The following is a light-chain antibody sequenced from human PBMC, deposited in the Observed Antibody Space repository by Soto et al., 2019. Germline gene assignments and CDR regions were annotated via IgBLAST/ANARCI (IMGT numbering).Light chain of an antibody. CDR1: SGHSSYA. J-gene: IGLJ1*01. CDR2: LNGDGSH. CDR3: QSFDGALLAYV. V-gene: IGLV4-69*02. Sequence: QSVLTQSPSASASLGASVKLTCTLSSGHSSYAIAWHQQQPEKGPRFLMKLNGDGSHSKGDGIPDRFSASSSGAERYLTISSLQSEDEADYYCQSFDGALLAYVFGTGTKLTVL.